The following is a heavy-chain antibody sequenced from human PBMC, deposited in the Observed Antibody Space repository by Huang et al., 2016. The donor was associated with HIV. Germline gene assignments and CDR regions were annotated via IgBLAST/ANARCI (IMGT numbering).Heavy chain of an antibody. J-gene: IGHJ4*02. CDR3: AKGGSAAAVLDF. CDR1: GFTFSLYG. D-gene: IGHD6-13*01. V-gene: IGHV3-30*18. CDR2: ISYDAKTK. Sequence: QVQLVESGGGVVQPGRSLRISCAASGFTFSLYGMHWVRQALGEGVEGLEVISYDAKTKYYADSGKVRVTISRENSKTTLYLQMNRLRVEDTALYYCAKGGSAAAVLDFWGQGTLVTVSS.